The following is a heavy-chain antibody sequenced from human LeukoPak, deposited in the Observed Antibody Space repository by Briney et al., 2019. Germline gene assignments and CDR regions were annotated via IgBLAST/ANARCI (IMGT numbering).Heavy chain of an antibody. D-gene: IGHD1-26*01. J-gene: IGHJ4*02. V-gene: IGHV3-30*18. CDR2: ISYDGINK. CDR1: GFPFNSYG. Sequence: GGSLRLSCAASGFPFNSYGMHWVRQAPGKGLESVAVISYDGINKYYEDSVKGRFTISRDNSKNTLYLQMNSLRAEDTAVYYCAKDNSGSSTGGYYFDSWGQGTLVTVSS. CDR3: AKDNSGSSTGGYYFDS.